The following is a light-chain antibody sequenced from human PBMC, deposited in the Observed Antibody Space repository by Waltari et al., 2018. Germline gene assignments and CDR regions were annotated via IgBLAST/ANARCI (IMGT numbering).Light chain of an antibody. CDR2: WAS. CDR3: QQHYLTPWT. Sequence: DIVMTQSPDSLAVSLGERATLNCKSSQSVLYSSNNKNFLTWYQQKPGQPPKLLIYWASTRESGVPDRFSGSGSGTEFTLTISSLQAEDVAVYYCQQHYLTPWTFGQGTKVEI. J-gene: IGKJ1*01. CDR1: QSVLYSSNNKNF. V-gene: IGKV4-1*01.